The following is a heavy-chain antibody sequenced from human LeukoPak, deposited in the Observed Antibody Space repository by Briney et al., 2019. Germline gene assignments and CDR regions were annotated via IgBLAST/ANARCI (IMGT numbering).Heavy chain of an antibody. J-gene: IGHJ4*02. V-gene: IGHV5-51*01. CDR2: IYPGDSDT. CDR3: ARRYHDYSGYSRQFDY. CDR1: GYSFNTYW. Sequence: GESLKISCEGSGYSFNTYWIGWVRQMLGKGLEWMGIIYPGDSDTRYSPSFQGQVTISADKSISTAYLQWSSLKTSDTAMYYCARRYHDYSGYSRQFDYWGRGTLVTVSS. D-gene: IGHD3-22*01.